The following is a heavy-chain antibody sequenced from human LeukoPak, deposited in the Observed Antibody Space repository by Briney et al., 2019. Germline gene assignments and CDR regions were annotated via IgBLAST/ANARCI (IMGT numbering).Heavy chain of an antibody. CDR1: GGSISSGGYY. CDR3: ARVKVAAKSYYFDY. D-gene: IGHD2-15*01. J-gene: IGHJ4*02. Sequence: SETLSLTCTVSGGSISSGGYYWSWIRQHPGKGLEWIGYIYYSGSTYYNPSLKSRVTISVDTSKNQFSLKLSSVTAADTAVYYCARVKVAAKSYYFDYWGQGTLVTVSS. V-gene: IGHV4-31*03. CDR2: IYYSGST.